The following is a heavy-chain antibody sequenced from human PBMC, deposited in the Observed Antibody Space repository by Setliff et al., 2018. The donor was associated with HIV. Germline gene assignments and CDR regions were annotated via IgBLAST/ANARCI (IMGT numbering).Heavy chain of an antibody. CDR2: IICSGGST. D-gene: IGHD3-22*01. V-gene: IGHV3-23*01. J-gene: IGHJ4*02. Sequence: GGSLRLSCAVSGFTCGTYAMSLVRQAPGKGLELVSIICSGGSTYYADSVKCRFTISRDNAKNSLYLQMNSLRAEDTAVYYCARPNSYDSSGSFDYWDQGTLVTVSS. CDR3: ARPNSYDSSGSFDY. CDR1: GFTCGTYA.